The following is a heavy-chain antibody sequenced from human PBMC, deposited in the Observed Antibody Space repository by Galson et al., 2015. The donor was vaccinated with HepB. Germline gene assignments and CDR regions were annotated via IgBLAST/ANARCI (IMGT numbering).Heavy chain of an antibody. CDR3: AREGIAAAGTVEFDY. Sequence: VKVSCKASGYTFTSYGISWVRQAPGQGLEWMGRINPNSGGTNYAQKFQGRVTMTRDTSISTAYMELSRLRSDDTVVYYCAREGIAAAGTVEFDYWGQGTLVTVSS. CDR2: INPNSGGT. V-gene: IGHV1-2*05. J-gene: IGHJ4*02. D-gene: IGHD6-13*01. CDR1: GYTFTSYG.